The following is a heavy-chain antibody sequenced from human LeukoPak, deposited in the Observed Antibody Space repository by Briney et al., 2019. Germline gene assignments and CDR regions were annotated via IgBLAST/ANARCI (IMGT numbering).Heavy chain of an antibody. CDR3: ARGGGLGDYDILTGYSY. J-gene: IGHJ4*02. CDR2: IYYGGST. CDR1: GGSISSSTDN. D-gene: IGHD3-9*01. Sequence: SETLSLTCTVSGGSISSSTDNWGWIRQPPGKGLEWIGSIYYGGSTYYNPSLKSRVTISADTSKNQFSLKLNSVTAADTAVYYCARGGGLGDYDILTGYSYWGQGTLVTVSS. V-gene: IGHV4-39*01.